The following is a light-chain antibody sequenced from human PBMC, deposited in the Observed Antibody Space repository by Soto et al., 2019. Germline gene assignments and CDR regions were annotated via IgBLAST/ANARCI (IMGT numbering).Light chain of an antibody. CDR1: SSDVGNYNR. V-gene: IGLV2-18*02. CDR2: EVS. J-gene: IGLJ1*01. CDR3: SSYTSSSTYA. Sequence: QSALTQPASVSGSPGQSVTISCTGTSSDVGNYNRVSWYQQPPGTAPKVIIYEVSNRPSGVPDRFSGSKSGNTAALTISGLQAEDEADYYCSSYTSSSTYAFGSGTKLTVL.